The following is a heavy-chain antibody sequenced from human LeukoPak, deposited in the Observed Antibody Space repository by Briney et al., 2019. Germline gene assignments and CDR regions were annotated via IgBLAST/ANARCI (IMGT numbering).Heavy chain of an antibody. CDR2: MNPNSGNT. D-gene: IGHD5-12*01. CDR3: ARGKGIVATIPYYYYYMDV. Sequence: GASVTISCKASGYTFTSYDINWVRQATGQGPEWMGWMNPNSGNTGYAQKFQGRVTITRNTSISTAYMELSSLRSEDTAVYYCARGKGIVATIPYYYYYMDVWGKGTTVSVS. CDR1: GYTFTSYD. J-gene: IGHJ6*03. V-gene: IGHV1-8*03.